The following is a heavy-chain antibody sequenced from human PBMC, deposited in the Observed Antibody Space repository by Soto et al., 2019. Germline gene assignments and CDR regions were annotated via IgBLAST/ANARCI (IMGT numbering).Heavy chain of an antibody. CDR2: MNANSGNT. D-gene: IGHD6-6*01. CDR3: ARGGEYSSSSSHY. CDR1: GYTFTSYG. Sequence: VASVKVSCKASGYTFTSYGISWVRQAPGQGLEWMGWMNANSGNTSYAQKFQGRVTMTRNTSISTAYMELSSLRSEDTAVYYCARGGEYSSSSSHYWGQGTLVTVSS. V-gene: IGHV1-8*02. J-gene: IGHJ4*02.